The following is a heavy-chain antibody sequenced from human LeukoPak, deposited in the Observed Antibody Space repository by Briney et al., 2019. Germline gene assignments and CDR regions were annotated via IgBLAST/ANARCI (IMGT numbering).Heavy chain of an antibody. CDR1: GGSFSSYY. J-gene: IGHJ6*02. Sequence: SETLSLTCAVYGGSFSSYYWSWIRQPAGKGLEWIGRIYTSGSTNYNPSLKSRVTMSVDTSKNQFSLKLSSVTAADTAVYYCARDNSNYVGYYYGMDVWGQGTTVTVSS. V-gene: IGHV4-4*07. CDR2: IYTSGST. D-gene: IGHD4-11*01. CDR3: ARDNSNYVGYYYGMDV.